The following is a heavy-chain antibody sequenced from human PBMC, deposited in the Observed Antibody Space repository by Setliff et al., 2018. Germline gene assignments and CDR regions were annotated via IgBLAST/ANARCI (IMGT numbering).Heavy chain of an antibody. Sequence: PGGSLRLSCVASGFSFSNYYMSWVRQAPGKGLEWVANIKEDGSEEYYVDSVKGRFTISRDNAKNSVDLQMSSLRPEDTAIYFCVRGLSDRVNWFAFDYWGQGTLVTVSS. V-gene: IGHV3-7*01. CDR3: VRGLSDRVNWFAFDY. CDR2: IKEDGSEE. J-gene: IGHJ4*02. CDR1: GFSFSNYY. D-gene: IGHD1-1*01.